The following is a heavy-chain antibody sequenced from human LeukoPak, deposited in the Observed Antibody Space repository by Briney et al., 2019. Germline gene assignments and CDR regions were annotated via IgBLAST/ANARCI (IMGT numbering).Heavy chain of an antibody. CDR3: AKDLRLGYCSSTSCYWHFDAFDI. V-gene: IGHV3-23*01. Sequence: PGGSLRLSCAASGFTFSSYAMSWVRQAPGKGLEWVSAISGSGGSTYYADSVKGRFTISRDNSKNTLYLQVNSLRAEDTAVYYCAKDLRLGYCSSTSCYWHFDAFDIWGQGTMVTVSS. D-gene: IGHD2-2*01. J-gene: IGHJ3*02. CDR2: ISGSGGST. CDR1: GFTFSSYA.